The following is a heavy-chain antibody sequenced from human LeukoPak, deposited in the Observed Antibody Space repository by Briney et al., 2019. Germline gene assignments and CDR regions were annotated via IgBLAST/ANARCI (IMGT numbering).Heavy chain of an antibody. CDR1: GFTFSSYW. D-gene: IGHD4-17*01. V-gene: IGHV3-7*01. Sequence: GGSLRLSCAASGFTFSSYWMSWVRQAPGKGLEWVASIKQDGSEKYYVDSVKGRFTISRDNAKNSLYLQMNSLRAEDTALYYCARAAGEGWFDPWGQGTLVTVSS. CDR2: IKQDGSEK. CDR3: ARAAGEGWFDP. J-gene: IGHJ5*02.